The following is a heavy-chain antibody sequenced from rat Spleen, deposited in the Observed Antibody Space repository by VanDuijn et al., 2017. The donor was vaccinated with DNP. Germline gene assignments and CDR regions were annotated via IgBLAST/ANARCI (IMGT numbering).Heavy chain of an antibody. Sequence: EVQLVESGGGPVQPGRSLKLSCAASGFTFSNYGMAWVRQAPTKGLEWVASISSGGDNTHYRDSVKDRFTISRDNAKSTLYLQMDSLRSEETATYHCARHGGTGSSWYFDLWGPGAMVTVSS. D-gene: IGHD5-1*01. CDR2: ISSGGDNT. CDR1: GFTFSNYG. CDR3: ARHGGTGSSWYFDL. V-gene: IGHV5S11*01. J-gene: IGHJ1*01.